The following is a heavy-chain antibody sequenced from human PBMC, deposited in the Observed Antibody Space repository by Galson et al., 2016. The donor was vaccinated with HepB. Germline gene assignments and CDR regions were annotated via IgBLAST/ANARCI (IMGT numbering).Heavy chain of an antibody. J-gene: IGHJ4*01. CDR3: ARDIGSAKLPYYKDD. Sequence: SLRLSCAVSGFTFDNHAMSWVRQAPGKGLEWVSVVSGGGGTKYYADSVKGRFTISRDNSKNALFLHMDSLRAEDTAVYYCARDIGSAKLPYYKDDWGQGTLITVS. CDR1: GFTFDNHA. V-gene: IGHV3-23*01. D-gene: IGHD3-10*01. CDR2: VSGGGGTK.